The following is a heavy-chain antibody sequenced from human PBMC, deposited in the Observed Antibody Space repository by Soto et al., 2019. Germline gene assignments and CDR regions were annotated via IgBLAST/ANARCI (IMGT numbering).Heavy chain of an antibody. V-gene: IGHV3-23*01. CDR1: GFTFSSYA. J-gene: IGHJ6*02. CDR2: ISGSGGST. CDR3: ARDYRYCSSTSCSAGEYYYGMDV. D-gene: IGHD2-2*01. Sequence: GGSLRLSCAASGFTFSSYAMSWVRQAPGKGLEWVSAISGSGGSTYYADSVKGRFTISRDNAKNSLYLQMNSLRAEDTAVYYCARDYRYCSSTSCSAGEYYYGMDVWGQGTLVTVSS.